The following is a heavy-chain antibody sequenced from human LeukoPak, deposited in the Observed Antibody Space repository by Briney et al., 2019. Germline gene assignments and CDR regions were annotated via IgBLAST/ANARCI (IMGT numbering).Heavy chain of an antibody. CDR1: GYTFTSYG. D-gene: IGHD2-15*01. Sequence: ASVKVSCKASGYTFTSYGISWVRQAPGQGLEWMGWISAYNGNTNYAQKLQGRVTMTTDTSTSTAYMELRSLRSDDTAVYYCARAKGYCSGGSCYSHYYSYYMDVWGKGTTVTVSS. V-gene: IGHV1-18*01. CDR3: ARAKGYCSGGSCYSHYYSYYMDV. CDR2: ISAYNGNT. J-gene: IGHJ6*03.